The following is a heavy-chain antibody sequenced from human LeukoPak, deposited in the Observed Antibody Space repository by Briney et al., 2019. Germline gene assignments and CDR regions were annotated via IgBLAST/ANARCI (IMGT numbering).Heavy chain of an antibody. J-gene: IGHJ4*02. V-gene: IGHV4-39*07. Sequence: SETLSLACTVSGGSISGSISSYYWNWIRQPPGKGLEWIGEINHSGSTDYNPSLKSRVTISLDTSKNQFSLKLSSVTAADTAVYYCARGFRGPNFDYWGQGTLVTVSS. CDR1: GGSISGSISSYY. D-gene: IGHD3-10*01. CDR2: INHSGST. CDR3: ARGFRGPNFDY.